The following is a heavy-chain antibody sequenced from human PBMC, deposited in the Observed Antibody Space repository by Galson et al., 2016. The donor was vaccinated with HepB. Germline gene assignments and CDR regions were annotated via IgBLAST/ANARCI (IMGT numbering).Heavy chain of an antibody. CDR3: AARVHIP. V-gene: IGHV3-23*01. J-gene: IGHJ5*02. CDR2: LSSRSSYI. D-gene: IGHD2-21*01. Sequence: SLRLSCAASGFAFSSYAMSWVRLAPGKGLEWVSSLSSRSSYIEYADSVRGRFTISRDNSKNTLFLQMTSLRADDTALYYCAARVHIPWGQGTLVTVSS. CDR1: GFAFSSYA.